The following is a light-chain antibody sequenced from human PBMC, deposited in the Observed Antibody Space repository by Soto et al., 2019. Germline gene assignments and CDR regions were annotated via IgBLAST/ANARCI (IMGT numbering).Light chain of an antibody. CDR2: GNS. Sequence: QPVLTQPPSVSGAPGQRVTISCTGSSSNIGSRYDVHWYQQLPGTAPRLLIYGNSNRPSGVPDRFSASKSGTSASLAITGLQAEDEADYYCQSYDSSLTGFYVFGTGTKVTVL. J-gene: IGLJ1*01. V-gene: IGLV1-40*01. CDR3: QSYDSSLTGFYV. CDR1: SSNIGSRYD.